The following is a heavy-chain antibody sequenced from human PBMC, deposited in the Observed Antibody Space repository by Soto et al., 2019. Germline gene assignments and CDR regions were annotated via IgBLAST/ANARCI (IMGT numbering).Heavy chain of an antibody. V-gene: IGHV3-15*07. CDR1: GFTFSNAW. CDR3: TTDWPMIVVAQPTIS. J-gene: IGHJ5*02. CDR2: IKSKTDGGTT. Sequence: GGSLRLSCAASGFTFSNAWMNWVRQAPGKGLEWVGRIKSKTDGGTTDYAAPVKGRFTISRDDSKNTLYLQMNSLKTEDTAVYYCTTDWPMIVVAQPTISWGQGTLVTVSS. D-gene: IGHD3-22*01.